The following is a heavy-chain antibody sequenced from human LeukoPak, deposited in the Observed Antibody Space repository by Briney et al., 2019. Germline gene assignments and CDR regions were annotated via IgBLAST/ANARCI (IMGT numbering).Heavy chain of an antibody. CDR3: AKGWRSIIVGATSDY. CDR1: GFTFSSYA. CDR2: ISGSGGST. Sequence: GGSLRLSCAASGFTFSSYAMSWVRQAPGKGLEWVSAISGSGGSTYYADSVKGRFTISRDNSKNTLYLQMNSLRAEDTAVYYCAKGWRSIIVGATSDYWGQGTLVTVSS. V-gene: IGHV3-23*01. D-gene: IGHD1-26*01. J-gene: IGHJ4*02.